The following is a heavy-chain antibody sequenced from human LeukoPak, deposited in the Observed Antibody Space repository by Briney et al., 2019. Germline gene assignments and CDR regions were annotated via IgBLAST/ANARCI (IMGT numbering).Heavy chain of an antibody. J-gene: IGHJ4*02. CDR2: ISGSGGST. CDR3: ARDSRYSLWFGELLRPLDY. D-gene: IGHD3-10*01. CDR1: GFTFSSYW. V-gene: IGHV3-23*01. Sequence: PGGSLRLSCAASGFTFSSYWMSWVRQAPGKGLEWVSAISGSGGSTYYADSVKGRFTISRDNAKNSLYLQMNSLRAEDTAVYYCARDSRYSLWFGELLRPLDYWGQGTLVTVSS.